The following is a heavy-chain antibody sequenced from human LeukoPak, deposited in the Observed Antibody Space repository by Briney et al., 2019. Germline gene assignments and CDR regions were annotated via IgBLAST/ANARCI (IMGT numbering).Heavy chain of an antibody. CDR1: GGSISNYY. D-gene: IGHD3-16*01. CDR2: INHSGST. CDR3: ARHVRRGSYDY. Sequence: SETLSLTCTVSGGSISNYYWSWIRQPPGKGLEWIGEINHSGSTNYNPSLKSRVTISVDTSKNQFSLKLSSVTAADTAVYYCARHVRRGSYDYWGQGTLVTVSS. V-gene: IGHV4-34*01. J-gene: IGHJ4*02.